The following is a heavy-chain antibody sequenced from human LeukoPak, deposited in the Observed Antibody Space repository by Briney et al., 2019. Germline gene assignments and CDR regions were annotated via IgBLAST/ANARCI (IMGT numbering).Heavy chain of an antibody. V-gene: IGHV4-59*01. CDR1: GGSISSDY. CDR3: VRDKGNWFDA. J-gene: IGHJ5*02. CDR2: IYYSGST. Sequence: SETLSLTCTVSGGSISSDYWSWIRQPPGKGLECIGYIYYSGSTNYNPSPKSRVTISVDTSKNQFSLKLNSVTAADTAVYYCVRDKGNWFDAWGQGTLVTVSS.